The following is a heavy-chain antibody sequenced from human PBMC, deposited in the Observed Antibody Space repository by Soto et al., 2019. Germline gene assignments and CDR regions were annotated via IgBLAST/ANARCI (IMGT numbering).Heavy chain of an antibody. CDR2: ISAYNGNT. V-gene: IGHV1-18*01. CDR3: ARVRLDCSSTSCYELDY. D-gene: IGHD2-2*01. J-gene: IGHJ4*02. Sequence: QVPLVQSGAEVKKPGASVKVSCKASGYTFTSYGISWVRQAPGQGLEWMAWISAYNGNTNYAQKLQGRVTMTTDTSTSTAYMELRSLRSDDTAVYYCARVRLDCSSTSCYELDYWGQGTLVTVSS. CDR1: GYTFTSYG.